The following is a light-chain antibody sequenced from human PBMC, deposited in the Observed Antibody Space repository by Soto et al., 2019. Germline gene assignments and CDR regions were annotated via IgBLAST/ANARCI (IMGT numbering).Light chain of an antibody. V-gene: IGKV3-11*01. J-gene: IGKJ4*01. Sequence: EIVLTQSPATLSLSPGERATLSCRASQSVSSYLAWYQQKPGQAPRLLIDDASNRATGIPARFSGSGSGTDFTLSISILEPEDCAVYYCQQRSNSPAFGGGSKVEIK. CDR1: QSVSSY. CDR3: QQRSNSPA. CDR2: DAS.